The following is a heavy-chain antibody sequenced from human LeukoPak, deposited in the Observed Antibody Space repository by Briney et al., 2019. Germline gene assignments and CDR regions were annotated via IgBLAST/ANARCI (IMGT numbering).Heavy chain of an antibody. Sequence: SETLSLTCTVSGGSISSSSYYWGWIRQPPGKGLEWIGSIYYSGSTYHNPSLKGRVTISVDTSKNQFSLKLSSVTAADTAVYYCAKTDVDTGYYWGQGTLVTVSS. CDR3: AKTDVDTGYY. CDR2: IYYSGST. J-gene: IGHJ4*02. CDR1: GGSISSSSYY. D-gene: IGHD5-18*01. V-gene: IGHV4-39*01.